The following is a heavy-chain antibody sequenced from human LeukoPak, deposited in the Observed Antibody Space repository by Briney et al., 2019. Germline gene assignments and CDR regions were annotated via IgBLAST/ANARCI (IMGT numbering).Heavy chain of an antibody. V-gene: IGHV1-24*01. Sequence: ASVKVSCKVSGYTLTELSMHWVRQAPGKGLEWMGGFDPEDGETIYAQKLQGRVTMTTDTSTSTAYMELRSLRSDDTAVYYCARGGLPAGYDFWSGYYPLFDPWGQGTLVTVSS. CDR2: FDPEDGET. D-gene: IGHD3-3*01. J-gene: IGHJ5*02. CDR3: ARGGLPAGYDFWSGYYPLFDP. CDR1: GYTLTELS.